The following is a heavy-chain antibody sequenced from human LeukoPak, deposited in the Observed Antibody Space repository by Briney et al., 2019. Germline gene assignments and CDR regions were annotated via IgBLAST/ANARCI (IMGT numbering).Heavy chain of an antibody. V-gene: IGHV3-30*03. J-gene: IGHJ4*02. D-gene: IGHD4-17*01. CDR1: GFTSSSYG. CDR3: AMRYGDYVVN. Sequence: PGRSLRLSCAASGFTSSSYGMHWVRQAPGKGLEWVAVISYDGSNKYYADSVKGRFTISRDNSKNTLYLQMNSLRAEDTAVYYCAMRYGDYVVNWGQGTLVTVSS. CDR2: ISYDGSNK.